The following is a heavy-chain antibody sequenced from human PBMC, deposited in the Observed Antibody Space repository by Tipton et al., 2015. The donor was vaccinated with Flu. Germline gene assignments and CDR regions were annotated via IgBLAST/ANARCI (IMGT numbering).Heavy chain of an antibody. CDR1: GYSISSGYY. V-gene: IGHV4-38-2*02. Sequence: TLSLTCTVSGYSISSGYYWGWSRQPPGKGLEWIGSIYHSGSTYYNPSLKSRVTISVDTSKNQFSLKLSSVTAADTAVYYCARAIRAAYYFDYWGQGTLVTVPS. CDR3: ARAIRAAYYFDY. J-gene: IGHJ4*02. D-gene: IGHD6-25*01. CDR2: IYHSGST.